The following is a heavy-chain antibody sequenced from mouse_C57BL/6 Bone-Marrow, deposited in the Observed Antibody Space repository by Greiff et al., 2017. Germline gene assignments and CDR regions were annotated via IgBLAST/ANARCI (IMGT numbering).Heavy chain of an antibody. Sequence: VQLQQSGTVLARPGASVKMSCKTSGYTFTSYWMHWVKQRPGQGLEWIGAIYPGNSDTSYNQKFKGKAKLTAVTSASTAYMELSSLTNEDSAVYYCTRPYGNLYAMDYWGQGTSVTVSS. CDR2: IYPGNSDT. D-gene: IGHD2-1*01. V-gene: IGHV1-5*01. CDR1: GYTFTSYW. CDR3: TRPYGNLYAMDY. J-gene: IGHJ4*01.